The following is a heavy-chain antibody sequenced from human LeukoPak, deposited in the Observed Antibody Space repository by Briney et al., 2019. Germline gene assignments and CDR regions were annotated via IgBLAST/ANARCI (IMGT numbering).Heavy chain of an antibody. CDR3: ARFSGSHVPADF. V-gene: IGHV3-74*01. D-gene: IGHD1-26*01. J-gene: IGHJ4*02. CDR2: INSDGSKT. CDR1: GFTFSSYW. Sequence: GGSLRLSCAASGFTFSSYWMHWVRQAPGKGLVWVSNINSDGSKTNYADSVKGRFTISRDNAKNTLSLQMNSLRAEDTAVYYCARFSGSHVPADFWGQGTLVTASS.